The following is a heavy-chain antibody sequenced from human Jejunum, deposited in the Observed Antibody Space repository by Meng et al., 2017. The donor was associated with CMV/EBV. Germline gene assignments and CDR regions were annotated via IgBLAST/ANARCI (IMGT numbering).Heavy chain of an antibody. CDR2: ISYDGSNK. Sequence: RHWVRQATGKGLEWVAVISYDGSNKYYADSVKGRFTISRDNAKNSLYLQMNSLRAEDTAMYFCARDMCTTTSCYGRLNYYYYAMDVWGQGTTVTVSS. J-gene: IGHJ6*02. V-gene: IGHV3-30*04. CDR3: ARDMCTTTSCYGRLNYYYYAMDV. D-gene: IGHD2-2*01.